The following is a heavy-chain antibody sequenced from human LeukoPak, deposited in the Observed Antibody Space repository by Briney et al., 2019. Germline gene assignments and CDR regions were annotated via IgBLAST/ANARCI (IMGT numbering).Heavy chain of an antibody. CDR2: ISSSNNYI. V-gene: IGHV3-21*01. CDR3: ARRSPNYYFDY. Sequence: GGSLRPSCAASGFTFRSYSMNWVRQAPGKGLEWVSSISSSNNYIYYADSVKGRFTISRDNAKNSLYLQMNSLRAEDTAVYYCARRSPNYYFDYWGQGTPVTVSS. CDR1: GFTFRSYS. J-gene: IGHJ4*02.